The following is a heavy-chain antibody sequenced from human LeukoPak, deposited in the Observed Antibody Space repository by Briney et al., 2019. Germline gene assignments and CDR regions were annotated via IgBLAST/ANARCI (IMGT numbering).Heavy chain of an antibody. CDR1: GGSFSGYY. D-gene: IGHD2-2*01. CDR2: IFHSGST. Sequence: SETLSLTCAVYGGSFSGYYWGWIRQPPGKGLEWIGSIFHSGSTYYNPSLKSRVTISVDTSKNQFSLKLSSVTAADTAVYYCARGSCSSTSCPFDYWGQGTLVTVSS. V-gene: IGHV4-38-2*01. CDR3: ARGSCSSTSCPFDY. J-gene: IGHJ4*02.